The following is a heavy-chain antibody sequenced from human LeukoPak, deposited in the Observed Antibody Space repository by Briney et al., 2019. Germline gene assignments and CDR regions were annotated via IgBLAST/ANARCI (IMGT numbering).Heavy chain of an antibody. Sequence: PGGSLRLSCAVSGFTFNNYAMSWVRQAPGKGLEWVSGISGSGGSTYYADSVKGRFTISRDNSKNSLYLQMNSLRAEDTAVYYCARESGYSYALDYWGQGTLVTVSS. CDR1: GFTFNNYA. D-gene: IGHD5-18*01. CDR2: ISGSGGST. V-gene: IGHV3-23*01. CDR3: ARESGYSYALDY. J-gene: IGHJ4*02.